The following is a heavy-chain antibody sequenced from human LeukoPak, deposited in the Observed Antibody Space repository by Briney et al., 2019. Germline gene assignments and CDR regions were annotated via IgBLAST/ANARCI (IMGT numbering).Heavy chain of an antibody. CDR2: IYYSGST. D-gene: IGHD3-10*01. CDR1: GGSISSSSYY. CDR3: AREVSFGGFGEFDY. Sequence: SETLSLTCTVSGGSISSSSYYWGWIRQPPGKGLEWIGSIYYSGSTYYNPSLKSRVTISVDTSKNQFSLKLSSVTAADTAVYYCAREVSFGGFGEFDYWGQGTLVTVSS. J-gene: IGHJ4*02. V-gene: IGHV4-39*07.